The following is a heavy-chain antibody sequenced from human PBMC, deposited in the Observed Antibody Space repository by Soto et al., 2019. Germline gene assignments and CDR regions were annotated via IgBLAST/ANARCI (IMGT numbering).Heavy chain of an antibody. CDR3: ARESDSSVWYFNYFDY. Sequence: GGSLRLSCAASGFTFSSYSLNRVRQAPGKGLEWVSSISSSSSYIYYADSVKGRFTISRDNAKNSLYLQMSSLRVEDTAVYYCARESDSSVWYFNYFDYWGQGALVTVSS. D-gene: IGHD6-19*01. J-gene: IGHJ4*02. CDR1: GFTFSSYS. CDR2: ISSSSSYI. V-gene: IGHV3-21*01.